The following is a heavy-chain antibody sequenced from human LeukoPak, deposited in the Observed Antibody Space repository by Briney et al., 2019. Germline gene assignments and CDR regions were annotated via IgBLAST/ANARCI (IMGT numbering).Heavy chain of an antibody. CDR2: IYPGDSDT. Sequence: KVSCKASGYTFTGYYMHWVRQMPGKGLEWMGIIYPGDSDTRYSPSFQGQVTISADKSISTAYLQWSSLKASDTAMYYCATSSSSFDYFDYWGQGTLVTVSS. D-gene: IGHD6-6*01. V-gene: IGHV5-51*01. CDR1: GYTFTGYY. CDR3: ATSSSSFDYFDY. J-gene: IGHJ4*02.